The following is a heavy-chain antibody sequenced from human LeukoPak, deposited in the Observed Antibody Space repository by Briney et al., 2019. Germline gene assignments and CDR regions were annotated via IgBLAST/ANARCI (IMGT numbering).Heavy chain of an antibody. J-gene: IGHJ4*02. CDR2: INPNSGGT. CDR3: ARVANGDYAVYCFDY. CDR1: GGTFSSYA. V-gene: IGHV1-2*02. Sequence: GASVKVSCKASGGTFSSYAISWVRQAPGQGLEWMGWINPNSGGTNYAQKFQGRVTMTRDTSISTAYMELSRLRSDDTAVYYCARVANGDYAVYCFDYWGQGTLVTVSS. D-gene: IGHD4-17*01.